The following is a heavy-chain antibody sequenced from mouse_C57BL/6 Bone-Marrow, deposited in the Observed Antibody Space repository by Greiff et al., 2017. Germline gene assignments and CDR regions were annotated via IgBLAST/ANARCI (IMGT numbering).Heavy chain of an antibody. J-gene: IGHJ2*01. V-gene: IGHV5-9-1*02. CDR2: ISSGGDYT. Sequence: EVKVVESGEGLVKPGGSLKLSCAASGFTFSSYAMSWVRQTPEKRLEWVAYISSGGDYTYYADTVKGRFTISRDNARNTLYLQMSSLKSEDTAMYYCTREDWDYWGQGTTLTVSS. CDR3: TREDWDY. CDR1: GFTFSSYA. D-gene: IGHD4-1*01.